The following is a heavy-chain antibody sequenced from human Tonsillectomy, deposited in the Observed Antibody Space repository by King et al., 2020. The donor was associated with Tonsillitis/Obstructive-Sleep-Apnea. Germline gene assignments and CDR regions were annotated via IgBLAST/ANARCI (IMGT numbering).Heavy chain of an antibody. D-gene: IGHD2-15*01. J-gene: IGHJ4*02. CDR1: GYTFTSYA. CDR2: INAGNGNT. CDR3: ARDVGYGAVFDY. Sequence: QLVQSGAEVKKPGASVKVSCKASGYTFTSYAMHWVRQAPGQRLEWMGWINAGNGNTKYSQKFQGRVTITRDTTASTAYMEVRSLRSEDTAVYYCARDVGYGAVFDYWGQGTLVTVSS. V-gene: IGHV1-3*01.